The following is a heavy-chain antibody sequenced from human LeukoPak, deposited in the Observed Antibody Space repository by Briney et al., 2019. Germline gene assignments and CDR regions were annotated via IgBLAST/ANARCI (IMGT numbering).Heavy chain of an antibody. CDR3: ARERESVCDY. D-gene: IGHD3-10*01. V-gene: IGHV3-33*01. J-gene: IGHJ4*02. Sequence: QSGGSLRLSCAASGFTFSSYGMHWVRQAPGKGLEWVTTIWYDGSNKYYADSVKGRFTISRDNSKNTLYLQMNSLRAEDTAVYYCARERESVCDYWGQGTLVTVSS. CDR1: GFTFSSYG. CDR2: IWYDGSNK.